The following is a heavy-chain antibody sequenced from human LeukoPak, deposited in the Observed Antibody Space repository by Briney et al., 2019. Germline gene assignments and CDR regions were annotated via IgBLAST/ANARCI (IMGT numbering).Heavy chain of an antibody. J-gene: IGHJ4*02. D-gene: IGHD4-23*01. CDR2: IYHTGRI. V-gene: IGHV4-38-2*02. CDR1: GYSISSGYY. Sequence: SETLSLTCTVSGYSISSGYYWGWIRQSPGKGLEWTASIYHTGRIYYNPSLKSRVAISIDTSKNQFSVKLRSVTAADTAVYYCARKVGTVVAYYFDYWGQGTLVTVSS. CDR3: ARKVGTVVAYYFDY.